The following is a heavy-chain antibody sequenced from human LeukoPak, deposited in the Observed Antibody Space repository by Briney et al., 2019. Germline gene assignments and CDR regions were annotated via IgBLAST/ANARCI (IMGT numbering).Heavy chain of an antibody. CDR2: ISWNSGSI. V-gene: IGHV3-9*01. CDR1: GVTFDDYA. J-gene: IGHJ4*02. Sequence: GGSLRLSCAASGVTFDDYAMHWVRQAPGKGLEWVSGISWNSGSIVYADSVKGRFTISRDNAKNSLYLQMNSLRAEDTALYYCAKGRVAAAATGYFDYWGQGTLVTVSS. D-gene: IGHD6-13*01. CDR3: AKGRVAAAATGYFDY.